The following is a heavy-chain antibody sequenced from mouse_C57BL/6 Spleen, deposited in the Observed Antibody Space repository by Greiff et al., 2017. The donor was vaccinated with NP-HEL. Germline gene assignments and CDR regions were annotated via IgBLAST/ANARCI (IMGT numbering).Heavy chain of an antibody. J-gene: IGHJ4*01. CDR1: GYTFTSYW. Sequence: VQLQQPGAELVRPGSSVKLSCKASGYTFTSYWMHWVKQRPIQGLEWIGNIDPSDSETHYNQKFKDKATLTVDKSSSTAYMQLSSLTSEDSAVYYCARSMDYGNYAMDYWGQGTSVTVSS. CDR3: ARSMDYGNYAMDY. CDR2: IDPSDSET. D-gene: IGHD2-1*01. V-gene: IGHV1-52*01.